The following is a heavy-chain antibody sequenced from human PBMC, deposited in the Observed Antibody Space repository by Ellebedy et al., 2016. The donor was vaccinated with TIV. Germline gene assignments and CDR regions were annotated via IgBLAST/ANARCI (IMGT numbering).Heavy chain of an antibody. D-gene: IGHD3-10*01. J-gene: IGHJ6*02. CDR1: GYSFSTYG. V-gene: IGHV1-18*01. CDR3: ARAQGGLLWFGELQNYYYGLDV. CDR2: ISVYNGHT. Sequence: AASVKVSCKASGYSFSTYGVSWVRQAPGQGLVWMGWISVYNGHTNYAQKFQGRVTMTTDTSTTTAYMEMRSLRSDDTAVYYCARAQGGLLWFGELQNYYYGLDVWGQGTTVTVSS.